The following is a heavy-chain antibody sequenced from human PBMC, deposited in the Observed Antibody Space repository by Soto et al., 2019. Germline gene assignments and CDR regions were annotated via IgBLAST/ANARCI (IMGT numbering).Heavy chain of an antibody. Sequence: GQSQKISYNGAGDSFTSYWIGCVRQIPGKGLEWMGIIYPGDSDTRYSPSFQGQVTISADKSISTAYLQWSSLKASDTAMYYCALREAVAGRGFDYWGQGTLVTVSS. D-gene: IGHD6-19*01. J-gene: IGHJ4*02. CDR2: IYPGDSDT. CDR3: ALREAVAGRGFDY. CDR1: GDSFTSYW. V-gene: IGHV5-51*01.